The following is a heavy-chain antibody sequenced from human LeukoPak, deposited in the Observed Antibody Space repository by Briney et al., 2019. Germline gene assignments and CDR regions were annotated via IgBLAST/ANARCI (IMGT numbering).Heavy chain of an antibody. CDR2: ISGSGGST. CDR3: AKASSGWGNFDY. J-gene: IGHJ4*02. D-gene: IGHD6-19*01. V-gene: IGHV3-23*01. Sequence: GGSLRLSCAASGFTFSNYNMSWVRQAPGKGLEWVSAISGSGGSTYYADSVKGRFTISRDNSKNTLYLQMNSLRAEDTAVYYCAKASSGWGNFDYWGQGTLVTVSS. CDR1: GFTFSNYN.